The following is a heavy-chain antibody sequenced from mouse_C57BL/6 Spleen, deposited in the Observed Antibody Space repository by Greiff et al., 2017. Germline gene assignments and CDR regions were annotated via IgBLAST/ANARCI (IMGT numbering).Heavy chain of an antibody. J-gene: IGHJ4*01. Sequence: QVQLQQSGAELVRPGASVTLSCKASGYTFTDYEMHWVKQTPVPGLEWIGAIDPETGGTAYNQKFKGKAILTADKSSSTAYMELRSLTSEDSAVYYCTKTVVDYYAMDYWGQGTSVTVSS. V-gene: IGHV1-15*01. CDR2: IDPETGGT. D-gene: IGHD1-1*01. CDR1: GYTFTDYE. CDR3: TKTVVDYYAMDY.